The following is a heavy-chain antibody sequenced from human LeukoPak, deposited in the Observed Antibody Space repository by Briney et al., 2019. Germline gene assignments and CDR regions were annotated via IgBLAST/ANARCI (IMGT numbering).Heavy chain of an antibody. CDR1: TLTFSSYA. CDR2: TTTSGGTT. V-gene: IGHV3-23*01. D-gene: IGHD2-15*01. CDR3: ATARGGY. Sequence: GGSLRLSCAASTLTFSSYAMSWVRQAPGKGLEWVSGTTTSGGTTYYADSVKGRFTISRDNSKNTLSLQMTSLRAGDTAVYYCATARGGYWGQGALVTVSS. J-gene: IGHJ4*02.